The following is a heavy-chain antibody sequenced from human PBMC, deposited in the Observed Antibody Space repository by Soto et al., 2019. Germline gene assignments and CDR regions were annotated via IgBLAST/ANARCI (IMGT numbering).Heavy chain of an antibody. Sequence: SGPTLVKPTQTLTLTCTFSGFSLSTSGVGVGWIRQPPGKALEWLALIYWDDDKRYSPSLKSRLTITKDTSKNQVVLTMTNMDPVDTATYYCAHSRNGDYVLKTGQPLVGFDYWGQGTLVTVSS. D-gene: IGHD4-17*01. CDR2: IYWDDDK. V-gene: IGHV2-5*02. CDR1: GFSLSTSGVG. J-gene: IGHJ4*02. CDR3: AHSRNGDYVLKTGQPLVGFDY.